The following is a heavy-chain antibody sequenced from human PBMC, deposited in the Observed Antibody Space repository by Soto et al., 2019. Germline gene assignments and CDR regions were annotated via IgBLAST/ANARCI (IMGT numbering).Heavy chain of an antibody. J-gene: IGHJ4*02. CDR1: GFTFSHYG. CDR3: AKEEMATIDY. V-gene: IGHV3-30*18. Sequence: QVQLVESGGGVVQPGRSLRLSCAASGFTFSHYGMQWVRQAPGKGLEWVAVISYDGRNKYYADSVKGRFTISRDNSKDTLFLQMNSLRAEDTAVYFCAKEEMATIDYWGQGALVTVSS. CDR2: ISYDGRNK.